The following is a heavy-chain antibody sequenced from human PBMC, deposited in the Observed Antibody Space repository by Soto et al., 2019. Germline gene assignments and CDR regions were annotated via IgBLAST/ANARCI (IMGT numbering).Heavy chain of an antibody. D-gene: IGHD4-17*01. Sequence: GGSLRLSCAASGFTVSSNYMSWVRQAPGKGLEWVSVIYSGGSTYYADSVKGRFIISRDNSKNTLYLQMNSLRAEDTAVYYCARDLYGDDDFNWGQGTLVTVSS. CDR3: ARDLYGDDDFN. CDR1: GFTVSSNY. J-gene: IGHJ4*02. CDR2: IYSGGST. V-gene: IGHV3-53*01.